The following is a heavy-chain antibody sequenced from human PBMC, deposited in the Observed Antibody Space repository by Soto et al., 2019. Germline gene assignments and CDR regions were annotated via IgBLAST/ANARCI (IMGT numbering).Heavy chain of an antibody. CDR3: ARRGFWSGYFSYYYYGMDV. V-gene: IGHV3-7*01. CDR1: GFTFSSYW. Sequence: VGSLRLSCAASGFTFSSYWMSWVRQAPGKGLEWVANIKQDGSEKYYVDSVKGRFTISRDNAKNSLYLQMNSLRAEDTAVYYCARRGFWSGYFSYYYYGMDVWGQGTTVTVSS. D-gene: IGHD3-3*01. CDR2: IKQDGSEK. J-gene: IGHJ6*02.